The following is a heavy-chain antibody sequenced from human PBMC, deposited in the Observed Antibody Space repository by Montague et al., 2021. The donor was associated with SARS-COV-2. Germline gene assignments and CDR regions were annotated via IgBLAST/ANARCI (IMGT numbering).Heavy chain of an antibody. CDR3: ARRLYYDTSPFYA. D-gene: IGHD3-22*01. J-gene: IGHJ5*02. Sequence: SETLSLTCTVSGGSIKSSSYYWGWIRQPPGKGLEWLGTIFYSGSTYYNPSLKSRVTLSVDTSKNQFSLQLGTVTATDTAVYYCARRLYYDTSPFYAWGQGTLVTVSS. CDR2: IFYSGST. V-gene: IGHV4-39*01. CDR1: GGSIKSSSYY.